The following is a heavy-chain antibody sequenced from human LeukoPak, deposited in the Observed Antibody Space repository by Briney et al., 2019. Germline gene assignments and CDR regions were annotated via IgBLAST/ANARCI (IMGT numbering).Heavy chain of an antibody. J-gene: IGHJ4*02. Sequence: GGSLRLSCTASGFTFSSYGMHWVRQAPGKGLEWVAVISYDGSNKYYADSVKGRFTISRDNSKNTLYLQMNSLRAEDTAVYYCARAFHYGSGSYNYWGQGTLVTVSS. CDR1: GFTFSSYG. V-gene: IGHV3-30*03. D-gene: IGHD3-10*01. CDR2: ISYDGSNK. CDR3: ARAFHYGSGSYNY.